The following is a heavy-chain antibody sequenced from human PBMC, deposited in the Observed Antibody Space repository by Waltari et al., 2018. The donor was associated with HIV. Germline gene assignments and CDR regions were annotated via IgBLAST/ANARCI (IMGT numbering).Heavy chain of an antibody. D-gene: IGHD3-10*01. CDR2: IHSDGSST. CDR1: GLPFRAYG. J-gene: IGHJ6*02. V-gene: IGHV3-74*01. Sequence: EVQLVESGGGLVQPGGSLRVPFTASGLPFRAYGMHWACQAPGKGLVWVSRIHSDGSSTIYADFVKGRFTISRDNAKNTLYLEMNSLRAEDTAVYYCARREATVVRGVYYYGMDVWGQGTTVTVSS. CDR3: ARREATVVRGVYYYGMDV.